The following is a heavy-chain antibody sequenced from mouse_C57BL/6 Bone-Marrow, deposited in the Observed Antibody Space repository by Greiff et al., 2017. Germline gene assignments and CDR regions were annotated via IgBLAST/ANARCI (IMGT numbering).Heavy chain of an antibody. J-gene: IGHJ2*01. CDR3: ARLRGY. Sequence: QVQLQQPGAELVRPGTSVKLSCKASGYTFTSYWMHWVKQRPGQGLEWIGVIDPSDSYTHHHQQFKGKATLTVDTSSRTAYMQLSSLTSEDSAVYYCARLRGYWGQGTTLTVSS. CDR1: GYTFTSYW. CDR2: IDPSDSYT. V-gene: IGHV1-59*01.